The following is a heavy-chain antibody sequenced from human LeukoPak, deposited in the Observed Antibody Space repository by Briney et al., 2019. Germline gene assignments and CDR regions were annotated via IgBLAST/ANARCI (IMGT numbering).Heavy chain of an antibody. CDR1: GFTVSSNY. Sequence: PGGSLRLSCAASGFTVSSNYMSWVRQAPGKGLEWVSVIYSGGSTYYADSVKGRFTISRDNSKNTLYLQMNSLRAEDTAVYYCARDIVVVPAAIANDAFDIWGQGTMVTVSS. CDR3: ARDIVVVPAAIANDAFDI. J-gene: IGHJ3*02. D-gene: IGHD2-2*01. V-gene: IGHV3-53*01. CDR2: IYSGGST.